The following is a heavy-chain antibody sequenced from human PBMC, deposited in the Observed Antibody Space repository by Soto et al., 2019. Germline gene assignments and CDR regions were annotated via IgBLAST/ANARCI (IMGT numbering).Heavy chain of an antibody. CDR1: GGSISSGGYY. Sequence: PSETLSLTCTVSGGSISSGGYYWSWIRQHPGKGLEWIGYIYYSGSTYYNPSLKSRVTISVDTSKNQFSLKLSSVTAADTAVYYCAREAARPRYWFDPWGQGTLVTVSS. D-gene: IGHD6-6*01. V-gene: IGHV4-31*02. J-gene: IGHJ5*02. CDR2: IYYSGST. CDR3: AREAARPRYWFDP.